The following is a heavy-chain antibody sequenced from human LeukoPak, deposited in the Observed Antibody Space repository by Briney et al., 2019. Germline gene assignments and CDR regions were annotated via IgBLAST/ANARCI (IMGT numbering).Heavy chain of an antibody. CDR3: ARLGGGYCSSTSCSRAEYFQH. J-gene: IGHJ1*01. V-gene: IGHV5-51*01. D-gene: IGHD2-2*01. CDR1: GYSFTSYW. CDR2: IYPGDSDT. Sequence: GESLKISCKGSGYSFTSYWIGWVRQMPGKGLEWMGIIYPGDSDTRYSPSFQGQVTISADKSISTAYLQWSSLKASDTAMYYCARLGGGYCSSTSCSRAEYFQHWGQGTLVTVSS.